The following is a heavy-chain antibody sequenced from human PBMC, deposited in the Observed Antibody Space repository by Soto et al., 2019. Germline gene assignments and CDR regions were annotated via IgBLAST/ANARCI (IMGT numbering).Heavy chain of an antibody. CDR1: GESFSGYY. Sequence: LSLTCVVSGESFSGYYWSWIRQTPGMGLEWIGEVDHRGSTTYNPSLRNRASISIDSSKNLFSLELTSVTAADTALYFCARYEYGNSLYGVDVWGQGTRVTVS. CDR3: ARYEYGNSLYGVDV. CDR2: VDHRGST. D-gene: IGHD1-7*01. V-gene: IGHV4-34*01. J-gene: IGHJ6*02.